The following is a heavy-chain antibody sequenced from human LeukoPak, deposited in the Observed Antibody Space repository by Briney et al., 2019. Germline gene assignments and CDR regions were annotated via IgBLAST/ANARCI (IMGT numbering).Heavy chain of an antibody. D-gene: IGHD3-10*01. J-gene: IGHJ3*02. V-gene: IGHV4-59*12. CDR2: IYYSGST. CDR3: ARDVMLRGVIGPFDI. Sequence: SETLSLTCTVSGGSISSYYWSWIRQPPGKGLEWIGYIYYSGSTNYNPSLKSRVTISVDTSKNQFSLKLGSVTAADTAVYYCARDVMLRGVIGPFDIWGQGTVVTVSS. CDR1: GGSISSYY.